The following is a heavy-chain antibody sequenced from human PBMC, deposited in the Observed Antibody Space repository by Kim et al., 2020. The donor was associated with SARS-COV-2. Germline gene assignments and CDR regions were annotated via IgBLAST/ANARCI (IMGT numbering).Heavy chain of an antibody. CDR2: IHYGGTT. J-gene: IGHJ6*02. V-gene: IGHV4-39*01. CDR3: ARHYSAGSGTYFDSYFYYGMDV. D-gene: IGHD3-10*01. CDR1: GGSASSSSHY. Sequence: SETLSLTCTVSGGSASSSSHYWGWIRQPPGKGLEWVGSIHYGGTTYYNPSLKSRVTITVDTSNNEFSLKLRSVTATATAVYYCARHYSAGSGTYFDSYFYYGMDVWGQGTTVTVSS.